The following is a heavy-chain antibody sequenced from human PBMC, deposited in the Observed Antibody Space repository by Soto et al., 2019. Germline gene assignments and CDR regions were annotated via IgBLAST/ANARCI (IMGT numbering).Heavy chain of an antibody. CDR1: GYTFTSYG. D-gene: IGHD5-12*01. Sequence: QVQLVQSGAEVKKPGASVTVSCKASGYTFTSYGISWVRQAPGQGLEWMGWISAYNGNTNYAQKLQGRVTMTTDTSTSTAYMEVRSLRSDDTAVYYCARVFVGYSGYDWEYFAYWGQGTLVTVSS. V-gene: IGHV1-18*01. CDR3: ARVFVGYSGYDWEYFAY. CDR2: ISAYNGNT. J-gene: IGHJ4*02.